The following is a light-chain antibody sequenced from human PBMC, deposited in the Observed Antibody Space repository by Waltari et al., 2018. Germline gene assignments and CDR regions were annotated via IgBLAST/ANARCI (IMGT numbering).Light chain of an antibody. J-gene: IGKJ4*01. CDR1: QSISRY. V-gene: IGKV3-11*01. CDR2: DAS. Sequence: IVLTQSPGTLSLSPGERATLSCRASQSISRYLVWYQQKPGQAPRLLIYDASNRATGIPARFSGSGSGTDFTLTISSLEPEDFAVYYCQHCNNWPLTFGGGTKVEIK. CDR3: QHCNNWPLT.